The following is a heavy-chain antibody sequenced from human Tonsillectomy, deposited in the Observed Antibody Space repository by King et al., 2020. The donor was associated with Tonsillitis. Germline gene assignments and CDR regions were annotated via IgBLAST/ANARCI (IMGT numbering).Heavy chain of an antibody. Sequence: VQLVQSGAEVKKPGSSVKVSCKASGDTFSTYTITWVRQAPGQGLEWMGGIVPLFGTTNYAQKFQGRVTITADGSTSTAYMELSSLRSDDTAVYYCAREYGDYGFDYWGQGPLVTVSS. D-gene: IGHD4-17*01. V-gene: IGHV1-69*01. J-gene: IGHJ4*02. CDR1: GDTFSTYT. CDR2: IVPLFGTT. CDR3: AREYGDYGFDY.